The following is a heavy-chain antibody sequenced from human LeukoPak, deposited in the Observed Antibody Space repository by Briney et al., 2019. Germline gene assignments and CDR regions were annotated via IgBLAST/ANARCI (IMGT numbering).Heavy chain of an antibody. CDR2: IFFTGST. CDR3: ARTLKRTSLSTYYYFDY. J-gene: IGHJ4*02. CDR1: GGSISSYY. Sequence: SETLSLTCTVSGGSISSYYWSWIRQPPGKGLEWIGYIFFTGSTNYSPSLKSRVTISMDTSKSQFSLNLASVTATDTAMYYCARTLKRTSLSTYYYFDYWGQGTLVTVSS. V-gene: IGHV4-59*08. D-gene: IGHD5/OR15-5a*01.